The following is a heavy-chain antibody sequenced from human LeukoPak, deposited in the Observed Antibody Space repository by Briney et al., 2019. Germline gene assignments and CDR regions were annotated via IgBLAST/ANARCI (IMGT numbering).Heavy chain of an antibody. J-gene: IGHJ4*02. D-gene: IGHD1-26*01. Sequence: PGGSLRLSCAGSGFTFSNYGMHWVRQAPGKGLEWVALISYDGSNKYYADSVKGRITISRDNSKNTLYLQMNSLRAEDTAVYYCAKDSHIKWELLLLRGRERNFDYWGQGTLVTVSS. V-gene: IGHV3-30*18. CDR3: AKDSHIKWELLLLRGRERNFDY. CDR1: GFTFSNYG. CDR2: ISYDGSNK.